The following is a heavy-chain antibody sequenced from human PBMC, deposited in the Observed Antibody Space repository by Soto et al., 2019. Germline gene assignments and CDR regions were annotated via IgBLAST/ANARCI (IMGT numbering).Heavy chain of an antibody. D-gene: IGHD2-15*01. J-gene: IGHJ3*02. Sequence: QIQLAQSGAEVKKPGASVKVSCKASGYTFTSYGISWVRQAPGQGLEWMGWISAYNGNTNYAQKLQGRVPITAATSACTAYMELRSLRSDDTAVYSCASRYCSGGSCWIADAFDIWCQGRMVTFSS. CDR2: ISAYNGNT. CDR1: GYTFTSYG. CDR3: ASRYCSGGSCWIADAFDI. V-gene: IGHV1-18*01.